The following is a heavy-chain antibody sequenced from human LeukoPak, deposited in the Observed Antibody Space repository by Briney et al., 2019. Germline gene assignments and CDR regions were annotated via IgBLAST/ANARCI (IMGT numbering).Heavy chain of an antibody. D-gene: IGHD5-24*01. CDR3: AKDTGDGYNSASDAFDI. CDR2: ISGDGGST. CDR1: GFTFDDYA. V-gene: IGHV3-43*02. Sequence: PGGSLRLSCAASGFTFDDYAMHWVRQAPGKGLEWVSLISGDGGSTYYADSVKGRFTISRDNSKNSLYLQMNSLRAEDTALYYCAKDTGDGYNSASDAFDIWGQGTMVTVSS. J-gene: IGHJ3*02.